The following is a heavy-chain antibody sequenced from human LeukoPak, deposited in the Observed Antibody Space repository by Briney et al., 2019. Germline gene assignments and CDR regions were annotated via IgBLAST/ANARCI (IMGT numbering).Heavy chain of an antibody. D-gene: IGHD3-10*01. CDR1: GFTLSSYG. J-gene: IGHJ4*02. V-gene: IGHV3-33*01. CDR2: IWYDGSDK. Sequence: QPGGSLRLSCAASGFTLSSYGMHWVRQAPGKGLEWVALIWYDGSDKYYADSVKGRFTISRDNSKNTLHLQMNSLRAEDTAVYYCARGRVVIPEGPDYWGQGTLVTVSS. CDR3: ARGRVVIPEGPDY.